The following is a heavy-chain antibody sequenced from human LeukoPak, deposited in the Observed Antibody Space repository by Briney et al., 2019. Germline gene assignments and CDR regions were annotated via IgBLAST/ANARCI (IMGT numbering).Heavy chain of an antibody. V-gene: IGHV4-61*02. CDR1: GGSISSGSYY. Sequence: PSQTLSLTCTVSGGSISSGSYYWSWIRQPAGKGLEWIGTIYHSDSTYYNPSLKSRVAISVDTSKNQFSLKLNSVTAADTAVYYCARFERSTGCYWGQGTLVTVSS. D-gene: IGHD2-8*02. CDR2: IYHSDST. J-gene: IGHJ4*02. CDR3: ARFERSTGCY.